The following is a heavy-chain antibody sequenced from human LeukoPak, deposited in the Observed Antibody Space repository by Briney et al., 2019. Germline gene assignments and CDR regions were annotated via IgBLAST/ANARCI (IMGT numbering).Heavy chain of an antibody. Sequence: PSETLSLTCTVSGGSISSDGYYWSWLRQHPGKGLEWLGYIYYSGSTYYNPSLKSRVTISVNTSKNQFSLKLSSVTAADTAVYYCARGVQLWSNSDPHFDYWGQGTLVTVSS. V-gene: IGHV4-31*03. CDR3: ARGVQLWSNSDPHFDY. D-gene: IGHD5-18*01. J-gene: IGHJ4*02. CDR2: IYYSGST. CDR1: GGSISSDGYY.